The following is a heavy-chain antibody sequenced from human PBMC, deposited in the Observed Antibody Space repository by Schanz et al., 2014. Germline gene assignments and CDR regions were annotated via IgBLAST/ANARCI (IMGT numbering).Heavy chain of an antibody. J-gene: IGHJ3*02. CDR2: INQSGTT. CDR1: GGSFSSNY. V-gene: IGHV4-34*02. CDR3: ARGTRKRLLRRSWQFAFDI. Sequence: QVQLQQWGAGLLKPSETLSLTCAVYGGSFSSNYWSWIRQPPGKGLEWIGEINQSGTTNYNPSLKSRVTRPLDTSRNNFYLKLKSETAADTAVYKGARGTRKRLLRRSWQFAFDIWGQGAMVTVSP. D-gene: IGHD4-17*01.